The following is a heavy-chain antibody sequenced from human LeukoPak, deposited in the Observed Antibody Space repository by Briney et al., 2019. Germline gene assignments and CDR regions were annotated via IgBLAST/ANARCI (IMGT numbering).Heavy chain of an antibody. Sequence: GGSLRLSCVASGFTFSNYAMHWVRQAPGKGLEYVSAISSNGGSTYYANSVKGRFTISRDNSTNTLYLQMGSLRAEDMAVYYCARGVTTVTWGQGTMVTVSS. CDR2: ISSNGGST. V-gene: IGHV3-64*01. D-gene: IGHD4-17*01. CDR3: ARGVTTVT. J-gene: IGHJ3*01. CDR1: GFTFSNYA.